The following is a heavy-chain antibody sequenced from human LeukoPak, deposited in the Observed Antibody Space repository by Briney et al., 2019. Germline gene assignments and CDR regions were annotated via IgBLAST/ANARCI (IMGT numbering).Heavy chain of an antibody. J-gene: IGHJ3*02. V-gene: IGHV4-59*08. CDR1: GGSISSYD. D-gene: IGHD3-9*01. CDR3: ASAYYDILTGYPDAFDI. Sequence: PSETLSLTCAVSGGSISSYDWSWIRQPPGKGPEWIGYIYYSGSTNYNPSLKSRVTISVDTSKNQFSLKLSSVTAADTAVYYCASAYYDILTGYPDAFDIWGQGTMVTVSS. CDR2: IYYSGST.